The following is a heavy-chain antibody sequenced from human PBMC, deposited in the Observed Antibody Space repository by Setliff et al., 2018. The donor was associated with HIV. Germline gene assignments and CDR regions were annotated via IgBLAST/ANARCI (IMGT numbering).Heavy chain of an antibody. J-gene: IGHJ6*03. CDR1: GDSISSGSYY. V-gene: IGHV4-61*09. Sequence: PSETLSLTCSVSGDSISSGSYYWSWIRLPAGKGLEWIGQIHTTGSTNYNPSLKSRVTISGDTSKNQFSLKLSSVTAADTAVYYCARDRRGYYYGSGSCYMDVWGTGTTVTVSS. CDR2: IHTTGST. CDR3: ARDRRGYYYGSGSCYMDV. D-gene: IGHD3-10*01.